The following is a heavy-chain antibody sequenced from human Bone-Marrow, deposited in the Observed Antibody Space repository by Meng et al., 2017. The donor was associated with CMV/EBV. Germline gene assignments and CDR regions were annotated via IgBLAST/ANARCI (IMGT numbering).Heavy chain of an antibody. J-gene: IGHJ6*02. D-gene: IGHD3-9*01. CDR1: GYSISSGYY. CDR3: ARVQYYDILTGYLGIDYYYYGMDV. Sequence: ETLSLTCTVSGYSISSGYYWGWIRQPPGKGLEWVSGINWNGGSTGYADSVKGRFTISRDNAKNSLYLQMNSLRAEDTAVYHCARVQYYDILTGYLGIDYYYYGMDVWGQGTTVTVSS. CDR2: INWNGGST. V-gene: IGHV3-20*01.